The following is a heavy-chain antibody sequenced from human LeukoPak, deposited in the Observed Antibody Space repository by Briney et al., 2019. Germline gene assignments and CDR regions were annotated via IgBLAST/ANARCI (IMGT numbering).Heavy chain of an antibody. D-gene: IGHD3/OR15-3a*01. CDR3: EKDHWAGYPHY. CDR2: IRGSGGSK. CDR1: GYTFSSYA. V-gene: IGHV3-23*01. Sequence: QTRGSLRLSCAASGYTFSSYAVSWVRRAPGKGLEWVSAIRGSGGSKYYTDSVKGRFNISRDNSKNTLYLQMNSLRAEDTAVYYCEKDHWAGYPHYWGEGTLVSVFS. J-gene: IGHJ4*02.